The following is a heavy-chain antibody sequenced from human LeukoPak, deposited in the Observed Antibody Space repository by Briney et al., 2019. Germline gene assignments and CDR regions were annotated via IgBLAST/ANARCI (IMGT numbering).Heavy chain of an antibody. CDR1: GYTFTGYY. CDR3: ARDSRARGDY. D-gene: IGHD6-6*01. CDR2: INPHTGGT. J-gene: IGHJ4*02. Sequence: RASLKVSCKASGYTFTGYYMHWVRQAPGQGLEWMGWINPHTGGTRYAQKFQGRVTMTRDTAIDTAYMELSRLRSDDTAVYYCARDSRARGDYWGQGTLVTVSS. V-gene: IGHV1-2*02.